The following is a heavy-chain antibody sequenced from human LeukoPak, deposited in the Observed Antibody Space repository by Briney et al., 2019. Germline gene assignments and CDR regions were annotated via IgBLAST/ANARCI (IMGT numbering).Heavy chain of an antibody. CDR3: ARHGVGGGDGYNYNWFDP. CDR2: IYTSGST. V-gene: IGHV4-4*09. Sequence: PSETLSLTCTVSGGSISSYYWSWIRQPPGKGLEWIGYIYTSGSTNCNPSLKSRVTISVDTSKNQFSLKLSSVTAADTAVYYCARHGVGGGDGYNYNWFDPWGQGTLVTVSS. J-gene: IGHJ5*02. CDR1: GGSISSYY. D-gene: IGHD5-24*01.